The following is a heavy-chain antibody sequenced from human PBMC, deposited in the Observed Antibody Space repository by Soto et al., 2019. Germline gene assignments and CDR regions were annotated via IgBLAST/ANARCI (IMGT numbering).Heavy chain of an antibody. CDR2: IYPGDSDA. CDR1: GYSFTSDG. CDR3: ASSGWYLDAFDI. J-gene: IGHJ3*02. Sequence: PGEPLKISCKGSGYSFTSDGIAWVRQVPGKGLEWMGIIYPGDSDATYSPSFRGQVTISADKSINTAYLQMNSLRAEATAVYYCASSGWYLDAFDIWGQGTMVTVSS. V-gene: IGHV5-51*01. D-gene: IGHD6-19*01.